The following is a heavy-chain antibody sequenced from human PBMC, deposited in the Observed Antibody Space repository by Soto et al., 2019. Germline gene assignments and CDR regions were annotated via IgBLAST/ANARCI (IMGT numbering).Heavy chain of an antibody. Sequence: SVKVSCKASGGTFSSYTISWVRQAPGQGLEWMGRIIPILGIANYAQKFQGRVTITRDTSASTAYMELSSLRSEDTAVYYCARDVIVVVPAAMHGMDVWGQGTTVTVSS. V-gene: IGHV1-69*04. CDR2: IIPILGIA. CDR3: ARDVIVVVPAAMHGMDV. CDR1: GGTFSSYT. D-gene: IGHD2-2*01. J-gene: IGHJ6*02.